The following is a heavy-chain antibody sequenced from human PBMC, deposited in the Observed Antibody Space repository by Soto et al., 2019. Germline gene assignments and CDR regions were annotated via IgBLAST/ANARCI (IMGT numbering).Heavy chain of an antibody. CDR1: GGSISSSNYY. CDR3: ASQGNSGSYTNFDY. V-gene: IGHV4-39*01. Sequence: QLQLQESGPGLVKPSETLSLTCTVSGGSISSSNYYWGWIRQPPGKGLEWIGSIYYSGSTYYNPSLQTRVSISVDTSKNHFSLKLSSVTAADTAVYYCASQGNSGSYTNFDYWGQGTLVTVSS. J-gene: IGHJ4*02. CDR2: IYYSGST. D-gene: IGHD3-10*01.